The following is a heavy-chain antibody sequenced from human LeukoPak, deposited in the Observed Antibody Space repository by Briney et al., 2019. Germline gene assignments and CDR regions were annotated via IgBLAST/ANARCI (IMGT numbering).Heavy chain of an antibody. Sequence: GGSLRPSCAASGFTFSSYGMHWVRQAPGKGLEWVAVISYDGSNKYYADSVKGRFIISRDNSKNTLYLQMNSLRAEDTAVYYCAKDRQKQIVVVNAGLAAFDIWGEGTMVTVS. CDR3: AKDRQKQIVVVNAGLAAFDI. J-gene: IGHJ3*02. D-gene: IGHD2-21*01. CDR2: ISYDGSNK. CDR1: GFTFSSYG. V-gene: IGHV3-30*18.